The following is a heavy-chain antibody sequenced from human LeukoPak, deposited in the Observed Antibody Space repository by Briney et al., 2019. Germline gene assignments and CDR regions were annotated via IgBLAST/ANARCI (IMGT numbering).Heavy chain of an antibody. V-gene: IGHV4-59*08. Sequence: PSETLSLTCTVSGGPINNYFWSWIRQPPGKGLEWIGYIYYSGSTNYNPSLKSRVTISVDTSKNQFSLKLSSVTAADTAVYYCAAAFSGAAAGIVDYWGQGTLVTVSS. CDR1: GGPINNYF. J-gene: IGHJ4*02. CDR3: AAAFSGAAAGIVDY. D-gene: IGHD6-13*01. CDR2: IYYSGST.